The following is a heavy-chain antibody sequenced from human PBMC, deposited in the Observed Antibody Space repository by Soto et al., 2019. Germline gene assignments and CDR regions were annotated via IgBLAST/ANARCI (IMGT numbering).Heavy chain of an antibody. CDR2: INAGNGNT. Sequence: QVQLVQSGAEVKKPGASVKVSCKASGYTFTSYAMHWVRQAPGQRLEWMGWINAGNGNTKYSQKFQGRVTITRDTSASTAYMELSSLRSEDTAVYYCASSSVVVTAVWYFDLWGRGTLVTVSS. D-gene: IGHD2-21*02. V-gene: IGHV1-3*01. CDR3: ASSSVVVTAVWYFDL. CDR1: GYTFTSYA. J-gene: IGHJ2*01.